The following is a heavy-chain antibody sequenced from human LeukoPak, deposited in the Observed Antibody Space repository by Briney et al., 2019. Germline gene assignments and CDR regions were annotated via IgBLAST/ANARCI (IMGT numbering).Heavy chain of an antibody. V-gene: IGHV3-23*01. CDR1: GFTSSSYA. CDR3: AKDLVVVATITGN. CDR2: VSGGGGST. J-gene: IGHJ4*02. D-gene: IGHD5-12*01. Sequence: GGSLRLSCAAPGFTSSSYAMSWARHAPGKGLEWLSGVSGGGGSTYYADSVKGRFTTSRDNSKNTLYLQMNSLRAEDTAVYYCAKDLVVVATITGNWGQGTLVTVSS.